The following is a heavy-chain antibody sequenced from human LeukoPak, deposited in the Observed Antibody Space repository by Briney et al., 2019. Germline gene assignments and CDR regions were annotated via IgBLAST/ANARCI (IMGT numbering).Heavy chain of an antibody. Sequence: GGSLRLSCAASGFTFDDYAMHWVRQAPGKGLEWVSLISGDAGSTYYADSVKGRFTISRDDSKNSLYLQMNSLRTEDTALYYCAKGGGSSWSYYFDYWGQGTLVTVSS. CDR2: ISGDAGST. J-gene: IGHJ4*02. CDR3: AKGGGSSWSYYFDY. D-gene: IGHD6-13*01. CDR1: GFTFDDYA. V-gene: IGHV3-43*02.